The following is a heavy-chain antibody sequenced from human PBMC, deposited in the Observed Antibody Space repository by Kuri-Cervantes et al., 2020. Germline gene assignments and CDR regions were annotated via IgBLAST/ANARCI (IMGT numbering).Heavy chain of an antibody. J-gene: IGHJ5*02. CDR1: GYTFTSYD. CDR2: MNPNSGNT. Sequence: ASVKVSCKASGYTFTSYDINWVRQATGQGLEWMGWMNPNSGNTGYAQKFQGRVTMTRDTSISTAYMELSRLRSDDTAVYYCARVSPEYCSGGSCYSGWFDPWGQGTLVTVSS. CDR3: ARVSPEYCSGGSCYSGWFDP. D-gene: IGHD2-15*01. V-gene: IGHV1-8*01.